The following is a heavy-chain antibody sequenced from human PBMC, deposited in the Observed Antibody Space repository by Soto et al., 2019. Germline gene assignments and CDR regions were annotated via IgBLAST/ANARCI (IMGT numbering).Heavy chain of an antibody. CDR1: GYTFNGYS. D-gene: IGHD5-12*01. V-gene: IGHV1-18*04. CDR2: ISTYNGNT. CDR3: ARVDISSWWDCEV. Sequence: QVQLLQSGAEVKKPGASVKVSCQTSGYTFNGYSISWVRQAPGQGLEWTGWISTYNGNTNTAQRFQGRVTMPTDTYTRPVYMELTNFKFDDTGVDYCARVDISSWWDCEVWGQGSVVPVSS. J-gene: IGHJ4*02.